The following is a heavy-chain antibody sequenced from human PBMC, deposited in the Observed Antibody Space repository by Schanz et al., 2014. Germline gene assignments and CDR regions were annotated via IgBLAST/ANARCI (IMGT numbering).Heavy chain of an antibody. D-gene: IGHD3-10*01. V-gene: IGHV7-4-1*02. J-gene: IGHJ4*02. CDR1: GYIFSSYA. CDR2: INPTTGNP. Sequence: QLVQSGSEFRKPGASVKVSCKASGYIFSSYAIHWVRQAPGQGLEWMGWINPTTGNPGYAQGFTGRFVFSLDTSVSTAYLQISSLKAEDTAVYYCARGQVTVVRGVNCFDYWGQGTLVTVSS. CDR3: ARGQVTVVRGVNCFDY.